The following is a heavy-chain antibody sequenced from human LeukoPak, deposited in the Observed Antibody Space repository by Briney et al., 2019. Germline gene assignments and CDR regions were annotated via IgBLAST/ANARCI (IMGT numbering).Heavy chain of an antibody. V-gene: IGHV3-53*01. D-gene: IGHD3-22*01. CDR2: IYSGGST. Sequence: GGSLRLSCAASGFTVSSNYMSWVRQAPGKGLEWVSVIYSGGSTYYSDSVKGRFTISRDNSKNTLYLQMNSLRAEDTAVYYCARDGYHSSGYYGWGQGTLVSVSS. J-gene: IGHJ4*02. CDR1: GFTVSSNY. CDR3: ARDGYHSSGYYG.